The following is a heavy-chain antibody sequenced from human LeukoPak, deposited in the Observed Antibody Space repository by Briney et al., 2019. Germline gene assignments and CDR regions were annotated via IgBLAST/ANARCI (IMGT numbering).Heavy chain of an antibody. CDR1: GGFSGSYY. V-gene: IGHV4-59*01. CDR2: IYDSGST. CDR3: ARRYTYGSLGFDY. D-gene: IGHD5-18*01. Sequence: PSETLSLTCSVSGGFSGSYYWNWIRQPPGKGLEWIGSIYDSGSTNYNPSLKSRVTISVDTSKHQFSLKLRSVTAADTAVYYCARRYTYGSLGFDYWGQGTLVTVPS. J-gene: IGHJ4*02.